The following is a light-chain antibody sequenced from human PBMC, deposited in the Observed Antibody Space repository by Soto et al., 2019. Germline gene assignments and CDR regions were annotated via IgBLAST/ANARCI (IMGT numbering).Light chain of an antibody. CDR3: NSYTTSTTYV. CDR1: SSDVGSYDY. Sequence: QSVLTQPASVSGSPGQSSTISCTGTSSDVGSYDYVSWYQQHPGKAPKLIIQEVSYRPSGVSNRFSGSKSGNTASLTISGLQAEDEADYYCNSYTTSTTYVFGTGTKVTVL. J-gene: IGLJ1*01. CDR2: EVS. V-gene: IGLV2-14*01.